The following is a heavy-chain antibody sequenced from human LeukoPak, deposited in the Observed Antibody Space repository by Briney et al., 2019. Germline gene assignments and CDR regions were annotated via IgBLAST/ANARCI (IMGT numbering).Heavy chain of an antibody. CDR1: GGSISSSSYY. CDR3: ARGRRFTTMVRGVIITSPLYFDY. D-gene: IGHD3-10*01. Sequence: SESLSLTCSVSGGSISSSSYYWGWIRQPPGKGLEWIGSIYYSGSTYYNPSLKSRVTISVDTSKNQFSLKLSSVTAADTAVYYCARGRRFTTMVRGVIITSPLYFDYWGQGTLVTVSS. V-gene: IGHV4-39*07. J-gene: IGHJ4*02. CDR2: IYYSGST.